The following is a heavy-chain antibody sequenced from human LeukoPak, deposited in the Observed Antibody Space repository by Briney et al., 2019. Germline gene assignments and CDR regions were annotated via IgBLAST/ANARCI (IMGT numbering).Heavy chain of an antibody. CDR2: ISSSGSTI. D-gene: IGHD5-18*01. Sequence: GGSLRLSCAASGFTFSSYEMNWVRQAPGKGLEWVSYISSSGSTIYYADSVKGRFTISRDNAQNSLYLQMNSLRAEDTAVYYCARHEPRYSYAYDYWGQGALVTVSS. V-gene: IGHV3-48*03. CDR3: ARHEPRYSYAYDY. J-gene: IGHJ4*02. CDR1: GFTFSSYE.